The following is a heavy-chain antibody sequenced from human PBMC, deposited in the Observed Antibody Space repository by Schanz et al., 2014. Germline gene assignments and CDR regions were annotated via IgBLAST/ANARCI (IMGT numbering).Heavy chain of an antibody. CDR1: GFTFSRSG. CDR3: AKVVASGPTTGPFDP. J-gene: IGHJ5*02. V-gene: IGHV3-30*02. Sequence: QVQLVESGGGVVQPGRSLRLSCAASGFTFSRSGMHWVRQAPGKGLEWVAFIWSDGSRTYHAESVKGRFTISRDNSRNTLYLQMDSLRDEDTARYYCAKVVASGPTTGPFDPWGQGTLVTVSS. D-gene: IGHD1-26*01. CDR2: IWSDGSRT.